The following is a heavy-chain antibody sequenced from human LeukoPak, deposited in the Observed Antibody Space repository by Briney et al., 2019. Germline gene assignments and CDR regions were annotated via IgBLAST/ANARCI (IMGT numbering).Heavy chain of an antibody. J-gene: IGHJ5*02. CDR2: IKQDGSEK. CDR1: GFTFSSYW. V-gene: IGHV3-7*01. Sequence: GGSLRLSCAASGFTFSSYWMSWVRQAPGKGREWVANIKQDGSEKYYVDSVKGGFTISRDNAKNSLYLQMNSLRVEDTAVYYCARETSVGTRGGLWGSYRLKWFDPWGQGTLGTVSS. CDR3: ARETSVGTRGGLWGSYRLKWFDP. D-gene: IGHD3-16*02.